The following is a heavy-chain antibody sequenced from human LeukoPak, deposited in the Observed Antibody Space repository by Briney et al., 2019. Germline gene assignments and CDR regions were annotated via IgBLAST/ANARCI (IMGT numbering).Heavy chain of an antibody. CDR1: GFTFSSYS. Sequence: GGSLRLSCAASGFTFSSYSMNWVRQAPGKGLEWVSSISSSSSYIYYADSVKGRFTISRDNAKNSLYLQMNSLRAEDTAVYYCAKDPRPPTMISAGGLWGQGTLVTVSS. CDR3: AKDPRPPTMISAGGL. J-gene: IGHJ4*02. V-gene: IGHV3-21*04. D-gene: IGHD3-22*01. CDR2: ISSSSSYI.